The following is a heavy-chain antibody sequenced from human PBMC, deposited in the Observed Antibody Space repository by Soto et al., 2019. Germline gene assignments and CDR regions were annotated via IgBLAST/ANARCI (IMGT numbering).Heavy chain of an antibody. CDR1: GGSISSGDYY. J-gene: IGHJ4*02. Sequence: PSETLSLTCTVSGGSISSGDYYWSWIRQPPGKGLEWIGYIYYSGSTYYNPSLKSRVTISVDTSKNQFSLKLSSVTAADTAVYYCAREAAPPKSGSFDYWGQGTLVTVSS. D-gene: IGHD3-10*01. CDR2: IYYSGST. V-gene: IGHV4-30-4*01. CDR3: AREAAPPKSGSFDY.